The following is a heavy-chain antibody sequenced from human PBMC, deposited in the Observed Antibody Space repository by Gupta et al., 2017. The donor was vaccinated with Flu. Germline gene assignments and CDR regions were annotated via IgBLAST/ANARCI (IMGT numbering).Heavy chain of an antibody. CDR1: GGTFSSYA. CDR2: IIPIFGTA. V-gene: IGHV1-69*01. Sequence: QVQLVQSGAEVKKPGSSVKVSCKASGGTFSSYAISWVRQAPGQGLEGMGGIIPIFGTANYEQKFQGRVTITADESTSTAYMELSSLRSEDTAVYYCARDYLRRIVVVPAAKRTIYSPTLWFDPWGQGTLVTVSS. CDR3: ARDYLRRIVVVPAAKRTIYSPTLWFDP. J-gene: IGHJ5*02. D-gene: IGHD2-2*01.